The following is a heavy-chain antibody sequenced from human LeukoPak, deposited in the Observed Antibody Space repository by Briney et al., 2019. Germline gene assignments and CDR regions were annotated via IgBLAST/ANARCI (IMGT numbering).Heavy chain of an antibody. Sequence: SQTLSLTCTVSGDSIYSGGFYWSWVRQHPGKGLEWIGRIYTSGSANYNPSLKSRVTMSVDTSKNQFSLKLSSVTAADTAVYYCARDDSSGWAEYFQHWGQGTLVTVSS. CDR1: GDSIYSGGFY. J-gene: IGHJ1*01. V-gene: IGHV4-61*02. CDR2: IYTSGSA. CDR3: ARDDSSGWAEYFQH. D-gene: IGHD6-19*01.